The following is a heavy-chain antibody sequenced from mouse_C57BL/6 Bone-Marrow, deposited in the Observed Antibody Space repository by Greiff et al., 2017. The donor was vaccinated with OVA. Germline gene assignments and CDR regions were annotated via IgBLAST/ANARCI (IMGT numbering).Heavy chain of an antibody. Sequence: EVKLVESGGGLVQPGGSLSLSCAASGFTFTDYYMSWVRQPPGKALEWLGFIRNKANGYTTEYSASVKGRFTISRDNSQSILYLQMNALRAEDSATYYCARSAPSSGSSNWYFDVWGTVTTVTVSS. CDR3: ARSAPSSGSSNWYFDV. D-gene: IGHD1-1*01. V-gene: IGHV7-3*01. CDR1: GFTFTDYY. J-gene: IGHJ1*03. CDR2: IRNKANGYTT.